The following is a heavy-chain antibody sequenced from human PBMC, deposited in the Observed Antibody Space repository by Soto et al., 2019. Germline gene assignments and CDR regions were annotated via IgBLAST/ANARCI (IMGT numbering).Heavy chain of an antibody. V-gene: IGHV4-39*07. J-gene: IGHJ4*02. D-gene: IGHD3-22*01. Sequence: PSETLSLTCTVSGDFSSNNGHRWGWIRQPPGKGLEWIGGISYDGSTHYNPSLMSRVTISIDTSKNQFSLKLNSVTAADTAVYYCARVRREYDNSGPVDYWGQGTLVTVSS. CDR2: ISYDGST. CDR3: ARVRREYDNSGPVDY. CDR1: GDFSSNNGHR.